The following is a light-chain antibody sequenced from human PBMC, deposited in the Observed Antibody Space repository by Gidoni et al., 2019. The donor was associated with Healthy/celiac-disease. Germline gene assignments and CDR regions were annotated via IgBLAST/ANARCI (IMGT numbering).Light chain of an antibody. CDR3: QSYDSGLSGSV. V-gene: IGLV1-40*01. Sequence: QSVLTQPPSGSGAPGQRVTISCTGSSSNIGAGYDVHWYQQLPGTAPKLLIYGNSNRPSGVPDRFSGSKSGTSASLASAGLQAEDEADYYCQSYDSGLSGSVFGGGTKLTVL. J-gene: IGLJ2*01. CDR1: SSNIGAGYD. CDR2: GNS.